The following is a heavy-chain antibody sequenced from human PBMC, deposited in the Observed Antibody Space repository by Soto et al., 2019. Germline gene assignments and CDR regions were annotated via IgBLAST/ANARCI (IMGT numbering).Heavy chain of an antibody. CDR3: VRGGHGSGSYLGSY. CDR2: IRQDGGAQ. Sequence: EVQLVESGGGLAQPGGSLRLSCVAPGFTFTTYWMSWVRQAPGKGLEWVANIRQDGGAQYYVDSVKGRFTISRDNAKNSVYLQMDSLRAEDTAVYYCVRGGHGSGSYLGSYWGQGILVTVSS. J-gene: IGHJ4*02. D-gene: IGHD3-10*01. CDR1: GFTFTTYW. V-gene: IGHV3-7*03.